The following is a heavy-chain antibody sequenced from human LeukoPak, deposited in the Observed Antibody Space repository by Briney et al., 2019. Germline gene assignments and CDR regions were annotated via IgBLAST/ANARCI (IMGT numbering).Heavy chain of an antibody. J-gene: IGHJ6*03. CDR3: GRHLNYYYYYYMDV. V-gene: IGHV4-39*01. Sequence: PSETLSLTCTVSGGSISSGTYYWGWIRQPPGKGLEWIGSIFYTRDTYYNPSLKSRVTISVDTSKNQFSLNLTSVTAADTAVYFCGRHLNYYYYYYMDVWGKGTTVTVSS. CDR1: GGSISSGTYY. CDR2: IFYTRDT.